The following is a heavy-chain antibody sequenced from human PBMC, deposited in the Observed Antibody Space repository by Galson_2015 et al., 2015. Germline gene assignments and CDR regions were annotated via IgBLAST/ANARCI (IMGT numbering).Heavy chain of an antibody. V-gene: IGHV3-33*01. D-gene: IGHD6-19*01. CDR2: ISYDGNNK. CDR1: GFTFISYA. Sequence: SLRLSCAASGFTFISYAMHWVRQAPGKGLEWVAVISYDGNNKYYADSVKGRFTISRDNSKNTLYLQMNSLRAEDTAVYYCARSLYSSDWDWYFDLWGRGTLVTVSS. CDR3: ARSLYSSDWDWYFDL. J-gene: IGHJ2*01.